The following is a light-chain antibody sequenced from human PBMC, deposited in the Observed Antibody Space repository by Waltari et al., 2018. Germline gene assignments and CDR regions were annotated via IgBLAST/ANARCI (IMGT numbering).Light chain of an antibody. CDR3: AAWDNSLNGV. CDR2: NND. Sequence: QSVLTQPPSASGTPGQRVTISCSGSSSNIGSNAVIWYQQLPGAAPKLRIYNNDQRPSGFPDRFSGSKAGTSASLAISGLQSEDEADYYCAAWDNSLNGVFGGGTKLTVL. CDR1: SSNIGSNA. V-gene: IGLV1-44*01. J-gene: IGLJ3*02.